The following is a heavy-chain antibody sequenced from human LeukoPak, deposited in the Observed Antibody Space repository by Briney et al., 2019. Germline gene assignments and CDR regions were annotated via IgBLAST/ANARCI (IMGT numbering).Heavy chain of an antibody. Sequence: AETLSLTCAVYGGSFSGYYWSWIRQPPGKGLEWMGEINHSGSTNYNPYLKSRVTISVDTSKNHFSLTLSSVTPADTAVYYCAMLPGIAVAGTLRYDAFDIWGQGTMVTVSS. CDR3: AMLPGIAVAGTLRYDAFDI. CDR1: GGSFSGYY. J-gene: IGHJ3*02. CDR2: INHSGST. D-gene: IGHD6-19*01. V-gene: IGHV4-34*01.